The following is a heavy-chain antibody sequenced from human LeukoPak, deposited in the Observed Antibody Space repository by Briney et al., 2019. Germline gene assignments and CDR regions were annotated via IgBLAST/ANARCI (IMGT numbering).Heavy chain of an antibody. Sequence: XPGXGLXXMGWISAYNGNTNYAQKLQGRVTMTTDTSTSTAYMELRSLRSDDTAVYYCARDLMEWLGTNWFDPWGQGTLVTVSS. J-gene: IGHJ5*02. CDR3: ARDLMEWLGTNWFDP. CDR2: ISAYNGNT. D-gene: IGHD3-3*01. V-gene: IGHV1-18*01.